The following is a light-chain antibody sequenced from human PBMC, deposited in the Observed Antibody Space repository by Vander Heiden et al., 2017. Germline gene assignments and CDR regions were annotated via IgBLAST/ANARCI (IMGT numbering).Light chain of an antibody. CDR1: SSNIGAGYD. J-gene: IGLJ2*01. Sequence: QSVLTQPPSVSGAPGQRVTISCTGSSSNIGAGYDVHWYQQLPGTAPKRLIYGNSNRPSGVPDRFSGSKSGTSASLAITGLQAEDEADYYCQSYDSSLSGAHVVFGGGTKLTGL. V-gene: IGLV1-40*01. CDR3: QSYDSSLSGAHVV. CDR2: GNS.